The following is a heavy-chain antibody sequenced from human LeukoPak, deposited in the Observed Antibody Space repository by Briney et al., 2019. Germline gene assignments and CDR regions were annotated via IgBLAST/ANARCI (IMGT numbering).Heavy chain of an antibody. D-gene: IGHD4/OR15-4a*01. CDR1: GFTFGDYA. V-gene: IGHV3-23*01. J-gene: IGHJ4*02. CDR2: ISGSGGST. CDR3: ARRAGAYSHPYDY. Sequence: PGGSLRLSCTASGFTFGDYAMSWVRQAPGKGLKWVSAISGSGGSTYYADSVKGRFTISRGNSKNTLYLQMNSLRAEDTAVYYCARRAGAYSHPYDYWGQGTLVTVSS.